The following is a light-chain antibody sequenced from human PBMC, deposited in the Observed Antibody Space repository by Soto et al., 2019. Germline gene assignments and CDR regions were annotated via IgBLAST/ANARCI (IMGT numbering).Light chain of an antibody. V-gene: IGKV1-5*03. CDR1: QSISSW. CDR3: QQYKSYPLT. J-gene: IGKJ4*01. CDR2: KAS. Sequence: DIQMTQSPSTLSASVGDRVTVTCQASQSISSWLAWYQQKPGRAPKLLVYKASSVQSGVPSRFSGSGSGTEFTLTISSLQPDDFATYYCQQYKSYPLTFGGGTKVESK.